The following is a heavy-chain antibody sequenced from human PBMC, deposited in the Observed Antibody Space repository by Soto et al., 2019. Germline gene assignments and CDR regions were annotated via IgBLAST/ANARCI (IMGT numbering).Heavy chain of an antibody. CDR1: GFTFRSYG. V-gene: IGHV3-30*18. J-gene: IGHJ4*02. CDR2: ISYDGTNK. Sequence: QVQLVESGGGVVQPGRSLRLSCAASGFTFRSYGMHWVRQAPGKGLEWVAVISYDGTNKYFVDSVKGRFTISRDNSKNTLYLQMNSLRAEDTAVYYCAKDGEKHVSYIDCWGQGTLVTVSS. CDR3: AKDGEKHVSYIDC.